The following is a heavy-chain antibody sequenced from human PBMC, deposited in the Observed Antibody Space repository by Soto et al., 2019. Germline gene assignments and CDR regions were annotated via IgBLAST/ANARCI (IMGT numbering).Heavy chain of an antibody. CDR3: AKVHSSSWQTSRFLFDY. V-gene: IGHV3-23*01. CDR1: GFTFSSYA. Sequence: EVQLLESGGGLVQPGGSLRLSCAASGFTFSSYAMSWVRQAPGKGLEWVSAISGSGGSTYYADSVKGRFTISRDNSKNTLYLQMNSLRAEDTAVYYCAKVHSSSWQTSRFLFDYWGQGTLVTVSS. CDR2: ISGSGGST. D-gene: IGHD6-13*01. J-gene: IGHJ4*02.